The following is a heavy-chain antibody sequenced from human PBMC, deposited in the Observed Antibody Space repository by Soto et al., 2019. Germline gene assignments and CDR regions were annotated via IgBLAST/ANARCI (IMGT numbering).Heavy chain of an antibody. CDR2: ISYDGSNK. Sequence: QVQLVESGGGVVQPGRSLRLSCAASGFTFSSYGIRWVRQAPGKGLEWVAVISYDGSNKFYADSVKGRFTISRDNSKNTLYLQMNSLRAEDTAVYYCAKDSGTYWYFDLWGRGTLVTVSS. J-gene: IGHJ2*01. V-gene: IGHV3-30*18. D-gene: IGHD3-10*01. CDR3: AKDSGTYWYFDL. CDR1: GFTFSSYG.